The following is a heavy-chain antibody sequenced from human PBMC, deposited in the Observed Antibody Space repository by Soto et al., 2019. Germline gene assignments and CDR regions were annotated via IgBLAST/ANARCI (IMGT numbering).Heavy chain of an antibody. V-gene: IGHV4-31*03. CDR3: ARSGGSRFWFDP. CDR2: IYYSGST. Sequence: TLSLTCTVSGGSISSGGYYWSWIRQHPGKGLEWIGYIYYSGSTYYNPSLKSRVTISVDTSKNQFSLKLSSVTAADTAVYYCARSGGSRFWFDPWXQGXLVXVS. D-gene: IGHD2-15*01. CDR1: GGSISSGGYY. J-gene: IGHJ5*02.